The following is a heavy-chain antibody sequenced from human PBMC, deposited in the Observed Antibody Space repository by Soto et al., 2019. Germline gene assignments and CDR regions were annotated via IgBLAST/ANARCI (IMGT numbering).Heavy chain of an antibody. V-gene: IGHV1-69*02. D-gene: IGHD3-3*02. CDR3: ARASFLEWLSHETHAFDI. CDR1: GGTFSSYT. CDR2: IIPILGIA. J-gene: IGHJ3*02. Sequence: SVKVSCKASGGTFSSYTISWVRQAPGQGLERMGRIIPILGIANYEQKFQGRVTITADKSTSTAYMKLSSLRSEDTAVYSFARASFLEWLSHETHAFDIWGQGTMVTVSS.